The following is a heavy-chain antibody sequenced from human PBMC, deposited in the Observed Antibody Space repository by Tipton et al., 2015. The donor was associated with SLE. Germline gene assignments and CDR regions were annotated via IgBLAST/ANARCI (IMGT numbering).Heavy chain of an antibody. Sequence: TLSLTCTVSGGSISSYYWGWIRQPPGKGLEWIGSIYHSGSTYYNPSLKSRVTISVDTSKNQFSLKLNSVTAADTALYYCARGASSLDYWGLGTLVTVS. V-gene: IGHV4-39*07. D-gene: IGHD6-6*01. CDR3: ARGASSLDY. CDR2: IYHSGST. J-gene: IGHJ4*02. CDR1: GGSISSYY.